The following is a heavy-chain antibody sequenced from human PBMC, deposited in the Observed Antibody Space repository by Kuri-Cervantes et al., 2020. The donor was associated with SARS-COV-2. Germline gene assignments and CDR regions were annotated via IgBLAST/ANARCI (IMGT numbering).Heavy chain of an antibody. J-gene: IGHJ4*02. CDR2: IYSGGST. D-gene: IGHD2-15*01. CDR3: AGGILYRWGGYFDY. CDR1: GFTFDDYG. V-gene: IGHV3-53*01. Sequence: GESLKISCAASGFTFDDYGMSWVRQAPGKGLEWVSVIYSGGSTYYADSVKGRFTISRDNSKNTLYLQMNSLRAEDTAVYYCAGGILYRWGGYFDYGGQGTLVTVSS.